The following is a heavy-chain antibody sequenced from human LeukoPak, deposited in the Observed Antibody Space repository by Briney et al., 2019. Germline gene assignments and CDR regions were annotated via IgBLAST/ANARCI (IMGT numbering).Heavy chain of an antibody. CDR1: GYTFTSYD. J-gene: IGHJ6*02. CDR3: ARGSSHITIFGVVIVSTRRSRGVYYYGMDV. Sequence: GASVKVSCKASGYTFTSYDINWVRQATGQGLEWMGWMNPNSGNTGYAQKFQGRVTMTRNTSISTAYMELSSLRSEDTAVYYCARGSSHITIFGVVIVSTRRSRGVYYYGMDVWGQGTTVTVSS. D-gene: IGHD3-3*01. CDR2: MNPNSGNT. V-gene: IGHV1-8*01.